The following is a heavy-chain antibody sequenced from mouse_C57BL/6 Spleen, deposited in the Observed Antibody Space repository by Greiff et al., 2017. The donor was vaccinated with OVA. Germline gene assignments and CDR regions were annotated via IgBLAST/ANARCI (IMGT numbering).Heavy chain of an antibody. V-gene: IGHV1-82*01. CDR2: IYPGDGDT. Sequence: QVQLKQSGPELVKPGASVKISCKASGYAFSSSWMNWVKQRPGKGLEWIGRIYPGDGDTNYNGKFKGKATLTADKSSSTAYMQLSSLTSEDSAVYFCARDYDSYWYFDVWGTGTTVTVSS. D-gene: IGHD2-4*01. J-gene: IGHJ1*03. CDR1: GYAFSSSW. CDR3: ARDYDSYWYFDV.